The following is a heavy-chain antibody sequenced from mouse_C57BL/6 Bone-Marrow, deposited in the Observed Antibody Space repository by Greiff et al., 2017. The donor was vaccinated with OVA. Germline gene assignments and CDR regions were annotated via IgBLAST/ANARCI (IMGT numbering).Heavy chain of an antibody. CDR3: ERKDGYYLWLAY. J-gene: IGHJ3*01. D-gene: IGHD2-3*01. CDR2: INPGSGGT. CDR1: GYAFTNYL. Sequence: QVQLQQSGAELVRPGTSVKVSCKASGYAFTNYLIEWVKQRPGQGLEWIGVINPGSGGTNYNEKFKGKATLTADKSSSTAYMQLSSLTAEESAVEFCERKDGYYLWLAYWGQGTLVTVSA. V-gene: IGHV1-54*01.